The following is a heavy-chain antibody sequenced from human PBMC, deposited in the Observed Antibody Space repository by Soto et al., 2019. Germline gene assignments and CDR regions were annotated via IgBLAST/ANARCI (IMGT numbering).Heavy chain of an antibody. CDR1: GFTVSSYY. D-gene: IGHD2-15*01. CDR3: ARDFRIGGI. Sequence: SGFTVSSYYMTWVRQAPGKGLEWVSVIYSDGSTYYADSVKGRFTISRDDSKNTLFLQMNSLRAEDTALYYCARDFRIGGIWGQGTMVTVSS. V-gene: IGHV3-53*01. CDR2: IYSDGST. J-gene: IGHJ3*02.